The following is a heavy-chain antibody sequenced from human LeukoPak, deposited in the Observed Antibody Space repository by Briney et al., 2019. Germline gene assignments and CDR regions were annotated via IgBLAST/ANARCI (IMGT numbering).Heavy chain of an antibody. J-gene: IGHJ3*02. Sequence: SETLSLTCTVSGGPISNYHWSWIRQPPGKGLEWVGYVYYSGSTNYNSSLKSRVTVSVDTSKNQFALKLSSVSAADTAVYYCARRKGYYDKSGYYYPGAFDIWGQGAMVTVSS. V-gene: IGHV4-59*01. D-gene: IGHD3-22*01. CDR1: GGPISNYH. CDR2: VYYSGST. CDR3: ARRKGYYDKSGYYYPGAFDI.